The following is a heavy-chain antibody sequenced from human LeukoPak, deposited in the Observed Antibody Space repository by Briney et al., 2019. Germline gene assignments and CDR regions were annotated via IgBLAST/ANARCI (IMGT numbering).Heavy chain of an antibody. D-gene: IGHD1-26*01. CDR1: GFTFSSYG. CDR2: ISYDGSNK. V-gene: IGHV3-30*18. J-gene: IGHJ1*01. Sequence: PGGSLRLSCAASGFTFSSYGMHWVRQAPGKGLEWVAVISYDGSNKYYADSVKGRFTISRDNSKNTLYLQMNSLRAEDTAVYYCAKEPPQYKWELLLYFQHWGQGTLVTVSS. CDR3: AKEPPQYKWELLLYFQH.